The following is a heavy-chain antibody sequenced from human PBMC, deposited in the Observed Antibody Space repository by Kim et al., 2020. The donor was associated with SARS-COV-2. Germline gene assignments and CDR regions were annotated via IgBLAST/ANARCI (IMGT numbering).Heavy chain of an antibody. CDR1: GFTFSSYA. CDR2: ISYDGSNK. D-gene: IGHD3-22*01. V-gene: IGHV3-30*04. CDR3: ARDRDMIVVVPFDY. Sequence: GGSLRLSCAASGFTFSSYAMHWVRQAPGKGLEWVAVISYDGSNKYYADSVKGRFTISRDNSKNTLYLQMNSLRAEDTAVYYCARDRDMIVVVPFDYWGQGTLVTVSS. J-gene: IGHJ4*02.